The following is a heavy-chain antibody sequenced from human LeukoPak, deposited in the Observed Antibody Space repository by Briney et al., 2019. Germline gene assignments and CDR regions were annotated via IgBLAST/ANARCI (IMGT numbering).Heavy chain of an antibody. CDR2: IGADNDST. D-gene: IGHD3-9*01. V-gene: IGHV1-18*01. Sequence: ASVKVSCKASGYIFTSYGITWVRQAPGQGLEWMGWIGADNDSTKYAQKFQGRVTMTTDTSTSTAYMELRSLRSDNMDDTAVYYCARVKRHFDWLPNASSSDYWGQGTLVAASS. J-gene: IGHJ4*02. CDR3: ARVKRHFDWLPNASSSDY. CDR1: GYIFTSYG.